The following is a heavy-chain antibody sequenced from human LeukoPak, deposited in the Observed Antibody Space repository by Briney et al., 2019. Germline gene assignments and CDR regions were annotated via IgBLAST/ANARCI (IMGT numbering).Heavy chain of an antibody. Sequence: ASVKVSFKASGYTFTSYGISWVRQAPGQGLEWMGWISAYNSNTNYAQKLQGRVTMTTDTSTSTAYMELRSLRSDDTAVYYCARERSYYYDSSGHRPVDYWGQGTLVTVSS. V-gene: IGHV1-18*01. CDR1: GYTFTSYG. CDR3: ARERSYYYDSSGHRPVDY. CDR2: ISAYNSNT. J-gene: IGHJ4*02. D-gene: IGHD3-22*01.